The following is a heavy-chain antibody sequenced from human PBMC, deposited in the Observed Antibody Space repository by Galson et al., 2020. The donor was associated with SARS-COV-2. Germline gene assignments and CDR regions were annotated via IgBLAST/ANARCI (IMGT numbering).Heavy chain of an antibody. CDR3: GRHDWFDP. CDR1: GFTVSSDH. J-gene: IGHJ5*02. CDR2: IYIDGRT. Sequence: GGSLRLSCAVSGFTVSSDHLHWVRQAPGKGLEWVSLIYIDGRTFYADSVKGRVTISRDTSKNTVYLQMNSLRVEDTAVYYCGRHDWFDPWGQGTLVTVSS. V-gene: IGHV3-66*04.